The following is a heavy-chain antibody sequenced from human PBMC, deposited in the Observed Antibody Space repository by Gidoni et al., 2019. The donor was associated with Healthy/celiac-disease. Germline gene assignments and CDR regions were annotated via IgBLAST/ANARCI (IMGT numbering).Heavy chain of an antibody. CDR3: AREGTAVAGLFYYYYYYGMDV. V-gene: IGHV1-3*01. Sequence: QVQLVQSGADVKTPGASVKVSCKASGYTCTSYAMNWGRQAPGQRLEWMGWIIAGNGHTKYSQKFQGRVTITRDTSASTAYMELSSLRSEDTAVYYCAREGTAVAGLFYYYYYYGMDVWGQGTTVTVSS. CDR2: IIAGNGHT. J-gene: IGHJ6*02. CDR1: GYTCTSYA. D-gene: IGHD6-19*01.